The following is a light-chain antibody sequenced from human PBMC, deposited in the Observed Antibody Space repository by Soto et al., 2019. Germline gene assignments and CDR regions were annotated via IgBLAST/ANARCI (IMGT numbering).Light chain of an antibody. CDR1: ISDTAGYNY. CDR2: EVS. J-gene: IGLJ1*01. CDR3: SSYTTSNTPLYV. Sequence: QSVLTQPASVSGSPGQSITISCTGTISDTAGYNYVSWYQQHPGKAPKLMIYEVSNRPSGVSNRFSGSQSGNTASLTISGLQAEDEANYYCSSYTTSNTPLYVFGTGTKVTVL. V-gene: IGLV2-14*01.